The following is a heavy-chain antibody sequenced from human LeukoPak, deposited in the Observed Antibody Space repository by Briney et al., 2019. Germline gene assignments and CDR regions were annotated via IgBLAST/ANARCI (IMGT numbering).Heavy chain of an antibody. V-gene: IGHV1-24*01. Sequence: ASVKVSCKVSGYNLTELSMHWVRQAPGKGLEWMGGFDPEDGETIYAQKFQGRVTITADESTSTAYMELSSLRSEDTAVYYCAREIKQQLALDYWGQGTLVTVSS. CDR1: GYNLTELS. CDR3: AREIKQQLALDY. D-gene: IGHD6-13*01. J-gene: IGHJ4*02. CDR2: FDPEDGET.